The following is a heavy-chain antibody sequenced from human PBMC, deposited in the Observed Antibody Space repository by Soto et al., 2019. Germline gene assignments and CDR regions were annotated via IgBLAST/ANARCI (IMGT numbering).Heavy chain of an antibody. V-gene: IGHV4-30-4*01. J-gene: IGHJ3*02. CDR2: IYYSGST. D-gene: IGHD1-26*01. CDR1: GGSISRGDYY. Sequence: SETLSLTCTVSGGSISRGDYYWSWIRQPPGKGLEWIGYIYYSGSTYYNPSLKSRVTISVDTSKNQFSLKLSSVTAADTAAYYCANSAPEDAFDIWGQGTMVTVSS. CDR3: ANSAPEDAFDI.